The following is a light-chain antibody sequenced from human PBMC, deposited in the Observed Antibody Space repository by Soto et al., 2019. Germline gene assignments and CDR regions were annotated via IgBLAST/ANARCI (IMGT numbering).Light chain of an antibody. Sequence: QSPGTLSLSPHESATLYYRASQSVTSTYLAWYQQKPGQAPRLLIYDASTRDTGIPARFSGSGSGTEFTLTISSLQSEDFAVYYCQHYNDWPLTFGGGTKVDI. CDR1: QSVTSTY. CDR3: QHYNDWPLT. J-gene: IGKJ4*01. V-gene: IGKV3-15*01. CDR2: DAS.